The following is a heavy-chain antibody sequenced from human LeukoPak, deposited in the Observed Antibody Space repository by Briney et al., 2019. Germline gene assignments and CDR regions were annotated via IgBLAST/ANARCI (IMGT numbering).Heavy chain of an antibody. D-gene: IGHD2-2*01. CDR3: ARRPRDIVVVPAATHYYYMDV. V-gene: IGHV4-34*01. J-gene: IGHJ6*03. CDR1: GGSFSGYY. Sequence: SETLSLTCAVYGGSFSGYYWSWIRQPPGKGLEWIGEINHSGSTNYNPSLKSRVTISVDTSKNQFPLKLSSVTAADTAVYYCARRPRDIVVVPAATHYYYMDVWGKGTTVTVSS. CDR2: INHSGST.